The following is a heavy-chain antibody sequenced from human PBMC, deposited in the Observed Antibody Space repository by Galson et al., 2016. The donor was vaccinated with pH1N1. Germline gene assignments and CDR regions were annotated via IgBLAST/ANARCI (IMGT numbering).Heavy chain of an antibody. J-gene: IGHJ5*01. CDR3: ARGPQIVVVEAATPGWFDS. CDR2: FNAVNGNT. D-gene: IGHD2-15*01. V-gene: IGHV1-3*01. Sequence: SVKVSCKASGYTFTSYVIHWVRQAPGQRLEWMGWFNAVNGNTKHSQKFQDRVTITTDTSASTAYMELSSLRSEDTALYYCARGPQIVVVEAATPGWFDSWGQGTQVTVSS. CDR1: GYTFTSYV.